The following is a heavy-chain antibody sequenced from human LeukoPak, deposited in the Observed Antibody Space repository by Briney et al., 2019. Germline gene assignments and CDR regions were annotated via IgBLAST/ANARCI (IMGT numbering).Heavy chain of an antibody. Sequence: PSETLSLTCTVSGGSISSYYWSWIRQPPGKGLEWIGYIYYSGSTNYNPSLKSRVTISVDTSKNQFSLKLSSVTAADTAVYYCARGRQNLEYNRYYYYYRMDVWGQGTTVTVSS. CDR3: ARGRQNLEYNRYYYYYRMDV. D-gene: IGHD1-14*01. CDR1: GGSISSYY. CDR2: IYYSGST. J-gene: IGHJ6*02. V-gene: IGHV4-59*01.